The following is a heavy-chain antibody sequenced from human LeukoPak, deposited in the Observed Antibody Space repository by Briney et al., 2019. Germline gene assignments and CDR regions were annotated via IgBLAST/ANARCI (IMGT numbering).Heavy chain of an antibody. CDR1: GGSISSSSYY. J-gene: IGHJ6*02. V-gene: IGHV4-39*01. D-gene: IGHD5-12*01. CDR2: IYYSGST. CDR3: AMGGVATLDQYYYYYGMDV. Sequence: SETLSLTSTVSGGSISSSSYYWGWIRQPPGKGLEWIGSIYYSGSTYYNPSLKSRVTISVDTSKNQFSLKLSSVTAADTAVYYCAMGGVATLDQYYYYYGMDVWGQGTTVTVSS.